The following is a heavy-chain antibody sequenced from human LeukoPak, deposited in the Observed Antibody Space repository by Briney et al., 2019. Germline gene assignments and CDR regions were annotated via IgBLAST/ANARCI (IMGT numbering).Heavy chain of an antibody. J-gene: IGHJ5*01. CDR2: ISSNGCST. Sequence: GGSLRLSCSASGFTFSSYAMHWVRQAPGKGLEYVSAISSNGCSTYYADSVKGRFTISRDNSKNTLYLQMISLRAEDTAVYYCVKDSADNWFDSWGQGTLVTVSS. V-gene: IGHV3-64D*09. CDR3: VKDSADNWFDS. CDR1: GFTFSSYA.